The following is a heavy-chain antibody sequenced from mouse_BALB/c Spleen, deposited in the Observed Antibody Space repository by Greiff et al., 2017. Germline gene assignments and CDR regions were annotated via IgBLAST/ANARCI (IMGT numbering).Heavy chain of an antibody. V-gene: IGHV1S137*01. CDR1: GYTFTDYA. CDR3: ASSTVVASFDY. Sequence: VQVVESGAELVRPGVSVKISCKGSGYTFTDYAMHWVKQSHAKSLEWIGVISTYYGDASYNQKFKGKATMTVDKSSSTAYMELARLTSEDSAIYYCASSTVVASFDYWGQGTTLTVSS. D-gene: IGHD1-1*01. J-gene: IGHJ2*01. CDR2: ISTYYGDA.